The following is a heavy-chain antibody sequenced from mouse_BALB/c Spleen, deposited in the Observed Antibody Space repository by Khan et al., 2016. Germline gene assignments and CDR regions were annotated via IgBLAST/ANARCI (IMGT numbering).Heavy chain of an antibody. CDR2: ISYSGST. CDR1: GYSITSDYA. CDR3: AGNYDFDY. J-gene: IGHJ2*01. Sequence: QLEESGPGLVKPSQSLSLTCTVTGYSITSDYAWNWIRQFPGNKLEWMGYISYSGSTSYNPSLKSRISITRDTSKNQFFLQLNSVTTEDTATXYCAGNYDFDYRGQGTTLTVSS. D-gene: IGHD2-1*01. V-gene: IGHV3-2*02.